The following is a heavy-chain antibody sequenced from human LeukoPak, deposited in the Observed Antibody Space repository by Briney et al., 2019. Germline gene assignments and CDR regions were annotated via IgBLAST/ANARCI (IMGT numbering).Heavy chain of an antibody. CDR1: GGTFISYA. Sequence: ASVKVSCKASGGTFISYAISWVRQAPGQGLEWMGGIIPIFGTANYAQKFQGRVTITADESTSTAYMELSSLRSEDTAVYYCARGGVEMATRRFDYWGQGTLVTVSS. V-gene: IGHV1-69*13. CDR2: IIPIFGTA. CDR3: ARGGVEMATRRFDY. J-gene: IGHJ4*02. D-gene: IGHD5-24*01.